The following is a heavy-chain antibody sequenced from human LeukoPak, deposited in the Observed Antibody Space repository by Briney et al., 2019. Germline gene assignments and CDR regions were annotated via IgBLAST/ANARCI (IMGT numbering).Heavy chain of an antibody. Sequence: GSLRLSCAASGFTFSFYEMTWVRQAPGKGLEWISYISRSGSTIYDADSVRGRFTISRDNARNSLYLQMNNLRAEDTAIYYCARRPCYHDGFDYWGQGTLVTVSS. CDR3: ARRPCYHDGFDY. J-gene: IGHJ4*02. CDR1: GFTFSFYE. V-gene: IGHV3-48*03. D-gene: IGHD2-2*01. CDR2: ISRSGSTI.